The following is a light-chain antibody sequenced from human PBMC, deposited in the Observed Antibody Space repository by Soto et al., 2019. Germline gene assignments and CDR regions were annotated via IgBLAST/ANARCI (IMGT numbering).Light chain of an antibody. J-gene: IGKJ4*01. V-gene: IGKV3-20*01. Sequence: EIAVTHSPDTLSLTPGERATLSCRASQCVRSSHLAWYQQKPGQAPRLLIYGASSRATGIPDRFSGSGSGADFTLTISRLEPEDFAVYYCQQYASSPLTFGGVTKV. CDR2: GAS. CDR3: QQYASSPLT. CDR1: QCVRSSH.